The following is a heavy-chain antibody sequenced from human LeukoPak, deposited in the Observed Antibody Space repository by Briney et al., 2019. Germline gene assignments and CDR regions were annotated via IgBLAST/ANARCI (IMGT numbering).Heavy chain of an antibody. D-gene: IGHD1-26*01. V-gene: IGHV3-9*03. CDR3: AKDLCTNDIVGARSHAFDI. J-gene: IGHJ3*02. Sequence: GRSLRLSCAASGFTFGGYAMHWVRQAPGKGLEWVSGISWNSGSIGYADSVEGRFTISRDNTKNSLYLQMNSLRAEDMTLYYWAKDLCTNDIVGARSHAFDIWGQGTLVTVSS. CDR2: ISWNSGSI. CDR1: GFTFGGYA.